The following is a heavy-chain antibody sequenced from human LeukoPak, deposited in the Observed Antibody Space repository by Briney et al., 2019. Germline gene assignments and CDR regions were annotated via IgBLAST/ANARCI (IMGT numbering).Heavy chain of an antibody. Sequence: PVGSLRLSCAASGFIFNIYAMNCVRQAPGKGLEFVSVIGDNGVSTYYANSVKGRFTISRDNSKKLMYLQMGSMRAEDMAVYYCAKVIPEMAKIVTLEFYGMDVWGQGTTVTVSS. CDR3: AKVIPEMAKIVTLEFYGMDV. CDR2: IGDNGVST. D-gene: IGHD5-24*01. CDR1: GFIFNIYA. V-gene: IGHV3-64*01. J-gene: IGHJ6*02.